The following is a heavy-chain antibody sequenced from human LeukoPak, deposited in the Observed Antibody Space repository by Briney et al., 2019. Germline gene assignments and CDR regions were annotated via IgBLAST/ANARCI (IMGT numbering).Heavy chain of an antibody. CDR3: AKDKLGREVRGARVMDV. CDR1: GFTFSSYA. J-gene: IGHJ6*03. D-gene: IGHD3-10*01. CDR2: ISYDGSNK. V-gene: IGHV3-30*04. Sequence: PGGSLRLSCAASGFTFSSYAMHWVRQAPAKGLEWVAVISYDGSNKYYADSVKGRFTISRDNSKNTLYLQMNSLRAEDTAVYYCAKDKLGREVRGARVMDVWGKGTTVTISS.